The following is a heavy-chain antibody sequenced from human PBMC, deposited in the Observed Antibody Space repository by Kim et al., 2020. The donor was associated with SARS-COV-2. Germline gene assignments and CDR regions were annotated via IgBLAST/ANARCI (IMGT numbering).Heavy chain of an antibody. CDR3: ARDLPYSSSNGDGDY. D-gene: IGHD6-13*01. CDR1: GGTFSSYA. V-gene: IGHV1-69*04. J-gene: IGHJ4*02. CDR2: IIPILGIA. Sequence: SVKVSCKASGGTFSSYAISWVRQAPGQGLEWMGRIIPILGIANYAQKFQGRVTITADKSTSTAYMELSSLRSEDTAVYYCARDLPYSSSNGDGDYWGQGTLVTVSS.